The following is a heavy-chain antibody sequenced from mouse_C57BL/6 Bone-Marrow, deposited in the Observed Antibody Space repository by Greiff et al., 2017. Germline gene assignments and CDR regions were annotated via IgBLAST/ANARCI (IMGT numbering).Heavy chain of an antibody. Sequence: QVQLKESGPELVKPGASVKLSCKASGYTFTSYDINWVKQRPGQGLEWIGWIYPRGGSTKYNDKFKGKATLTVDTSSSTAYIELHSLTSEDSAVYFCARSVIYFLDYWGQGTTLTVSS. CDR3: ARSVIYFLDY. CDR2: IYPRGGST. V-gene: IGHV1-85*01. CDR1: GYTFTSYD. D-gene: IGHD2-1*01. J-gene: IGHJ2*01.